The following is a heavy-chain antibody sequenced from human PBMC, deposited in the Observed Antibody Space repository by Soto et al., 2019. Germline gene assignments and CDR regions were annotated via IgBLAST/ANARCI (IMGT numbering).Heavy chain of an antibody. Sequence: SETLSLTCTVSGGSISSYYWSWIRQPPGKGLEWIGYIYYSGITNYNPSLKSRVTRSVDTSKNQFSLKLSSVTAAATAVYYCARDTGYCSSTSCSDAFDIWGQGTMVTVSS. CDR3: ARDTGYCSSTSCSDAFDI. J-gene: IGHJ3*02. CDR2: IYYSGIT. V-gene: IGHV4-59*01. D-gene: IGHD2-2*01. CDR1: GGSISSYY.